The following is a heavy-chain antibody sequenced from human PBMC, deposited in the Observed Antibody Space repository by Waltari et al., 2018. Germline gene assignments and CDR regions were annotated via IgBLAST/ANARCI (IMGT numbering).Heavy chain of an antibody. V-gene: IGHV3-66*02. CDR1: GFTVRRNY. CDR2: IYSGGST. J-gene: IGHJ3*02. D-gene: IGHD2-15*01. CDR3: ARPGGRVVVAATQPDDAFDI. Sequence: EVQLVESGGGLVQPGGSLRLSCAAFGFTVRRNYLRWVRQAPGQGREWVSVIYSGGSTYYADSVKGRFTISRDNSKNTLYLQMNSLRAEDTAVYYCARPGGRVVVAATQPDDAFDIWGQGTMVTVSS.